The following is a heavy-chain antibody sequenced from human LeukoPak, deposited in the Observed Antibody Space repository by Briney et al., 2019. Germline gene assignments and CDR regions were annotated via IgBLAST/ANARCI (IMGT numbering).Heavy chain of an antibody. Sequence: ASVKVSCKASGGTFSSYTISWVRQAPGQGLEWMGRIIPILGIANYAQKLQGRVTITADKSTSTAYTELSSLRSEDTAVYYCARDLLSAGATLGLGYWGQGTLVTVSS. J-gene: IGHJ4*02. V-gene: IGHV1-69*04. D-gene: IGHD1-26*01. CDR2: IIPILGIA. CDR1: GGTFSSYT. CDR3: ARDLLSAGATLGLGY.